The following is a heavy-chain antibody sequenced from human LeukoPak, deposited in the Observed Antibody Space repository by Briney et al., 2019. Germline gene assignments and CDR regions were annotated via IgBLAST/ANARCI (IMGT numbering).Heavy chain of an antibody. Sequence: GGSLRLSCAASGFAVTNTFMTWVRQAPGKGLEWVSVIHSGGTTDYAGSVKGRFTISRDNAKNSLYLQMNSLRAEDTAVYYCARDWKETYYYDSSGYFDYYYYGMDVWGQGTTVTVSS. V-gene: IGHV3-53*01. CDR3: ARDWKETYYYDSSGYFDYYYYGMDV. CDR2: IHSGGTT. J-gene: IGHJ6*02. CDR1: GFAVTNTF. D-gene: IGHD3-22*01.